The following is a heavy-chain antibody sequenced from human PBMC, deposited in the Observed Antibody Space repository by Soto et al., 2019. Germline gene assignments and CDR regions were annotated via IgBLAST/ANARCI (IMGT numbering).Heavy chain of an antibody. V-gene: IGHV1-69*01. Sequence: QVQLVQSGAEVKKPGSSVKVSCKASGDSFSSSAITWVRQAPGQGLEWMGGIIPLFAAPHYAHRFQDRVTIPADEPTSTAYMELSSLRSEDTAVYYCAILTTSGYYPPFDDWGQGTLVTVSS. D-gene: IGHD3-22*01. CDR2: IIPLFAAP. J-gene: IGHJ4*02. CDR3: AILTTSGYYPPFDD. CDR1: GDSFSSSA.